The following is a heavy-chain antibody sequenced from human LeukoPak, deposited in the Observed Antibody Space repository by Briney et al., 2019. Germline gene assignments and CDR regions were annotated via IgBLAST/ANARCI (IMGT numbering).Heavy chain of an antibody. CDR1: GYTFTDYY. D-gene: IGHD1-1*01. J-gene: IGHJ4*02. CDR2: INPKSGGT. CDR3: ATTDESN. V-gene: IGHV1-2*02. Sequence: ASVKVSCKASGYTFTDYYIHWVRQAPGQGLEWMGWINPKSGGTSYAQKFQGRVTMTRNTSISTAYMELSSLRSEDTAVYYCATTDESNWGQGTLVTVSS.